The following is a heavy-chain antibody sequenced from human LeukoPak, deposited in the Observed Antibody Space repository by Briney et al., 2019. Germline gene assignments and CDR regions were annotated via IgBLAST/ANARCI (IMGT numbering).Heavy chain of an antibody. CDR3: AKDSFYGSGSFDY. J-gene: IGHJ4*02. V-gene: IGHV3-30*18. CDR1: GFTFSSYG. CDR2: ISYDGSNK. Sequence: GGSLRLSCAASGFTFSSYGMHWVRQAPGKGLEWVAVISYDGSNKYYADSVKGRFTISRDNSKNTLYLQMNSLGAEDTAVYYCAKDSFYGSGSFDYWGQGTLVTVSS. D-gene: IGHD3-10*01.